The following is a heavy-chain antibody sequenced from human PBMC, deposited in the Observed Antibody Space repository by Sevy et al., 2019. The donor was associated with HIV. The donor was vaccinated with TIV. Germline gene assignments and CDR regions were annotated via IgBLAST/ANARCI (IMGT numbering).Heavy chain of an antibody. CDR2: VIPIFGTA. J-gene: IGHJ6*02. CDR3: ARDRGFSSTSEYGMDV. V-gene: IGHV1-69*13. CDR1: GYTFTSYG. Sequence: ASVKVSCKASGYTFTSYGISWVRQAPGQGLEWMGWVIPIFGTANYAQKFQGRVTITADESTSTAYMELSSLRSEDTAVYYCARDRGFSSTSEYGMDVWGQGTTVTVSS. D-gene: IGHD2-2*01.